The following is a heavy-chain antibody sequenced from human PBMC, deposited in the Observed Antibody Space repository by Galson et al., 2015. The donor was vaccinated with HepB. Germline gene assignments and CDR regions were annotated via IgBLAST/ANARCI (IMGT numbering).Heavy chain of an antibody. CDR2: IYWDDDK. J-gene: IGHJ4*02. D-gene: IGHD3-3*01. CDR3: AHTAFNFWNAYYRGLGFDY. V-gene: IGHV2-5*02. Sequence: PALVKPTQTLTLTCTFSGFSLSTSGVGVGWIRQPPGKALEWLALIYWDDDKRYSPSLKNRLTITKDTSRNQVVLTMTNMDPVDTATFYCAHTAFNFWNAYYRGLGFDYWGQGTLVTVSS. CDR1: GFSLSTSGVG.